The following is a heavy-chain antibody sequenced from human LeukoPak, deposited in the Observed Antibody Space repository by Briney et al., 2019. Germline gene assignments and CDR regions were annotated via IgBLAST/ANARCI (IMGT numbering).Heavy chain of an antibody. D-gene: IGHD7-27*01. V-gene: IGHV3-9*01. CDR2: ISWNSGSI. CDR1: GFTFDDYA. J-gene: IGHJ4*02. CDR3: AKTLTGDLPYFDY. Sequence: GRSLRLSCAASGFTFDDYAMHWVRQAPGKGLEWVSGISWNSGSIGYADSVKGRFTISRDNAKNSLYLQMNSLRAEDTALNYCAKTLTGDLPYFDYWGQGTLVTVSS.